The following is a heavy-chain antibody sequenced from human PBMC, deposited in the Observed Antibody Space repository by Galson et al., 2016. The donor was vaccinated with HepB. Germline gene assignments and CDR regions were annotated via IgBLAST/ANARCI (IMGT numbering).Heavy chain of an antibody. CDR3: ARVGVRSNNYFAYVMDV. V-gene: IGHV4-31*03. D-gene: IGHD2-15*01. J-gene: IGHJ6*04. CDR1: GGSISSGPYY. CDR2: ISYSGST. Sequence: TLSLTCTFSGGSISSGPYYWTWIRQHPGEGLEWIGYISYSGSTYYKSSLQSRMTISVDTSKNQFSMKLDSVTAADTAVYFCARVGVRSNNYFAYVMDVWGNGTTVSGSS.